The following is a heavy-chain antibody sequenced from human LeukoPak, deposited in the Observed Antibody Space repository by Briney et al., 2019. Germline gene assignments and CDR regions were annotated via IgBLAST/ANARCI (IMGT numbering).Heavy chain of an antibody. Sequence: ASVKVSCKASGYTFTCYYMHWVRQAPGQGLEWMGWINPNSGGTNYAQKFQGRVTMTRDTSISTAYMELSRLRSDDTAVYYCARDRAYYGSGISDYWGQGTLVTVSS. CDR3: ARDRAYYGSGISDY. CDR2: INPNSGGT. J-gene: IGHJ4*02. V-gene: IGHV1-2*02. D-gene: IGHD3-10*01. CDR1: GYTFTCYY.